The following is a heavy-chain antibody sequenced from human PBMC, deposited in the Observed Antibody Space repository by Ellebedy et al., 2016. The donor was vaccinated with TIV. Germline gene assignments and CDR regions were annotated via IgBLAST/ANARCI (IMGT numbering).Heavy chain of an antibody. CDR2: IYPGDSDT. V-gene: IGHV5-51*01. J-gene: IGHJ6*02. Sequence: GESLKISCKGSGYSFTSYWIGWVRQMPGKGLEWMGIIYPGDSDTRYSPSFQGQVTISADKSISTAYLQWSSLKASDTAMYYCARDYGGGDYYYYGMDVWGQGTAVTVSS. CDR1: GYSFTSYW. CDR3: ARDYGGGDYYYYGMDV. D-gene: IGHD3-16*01.